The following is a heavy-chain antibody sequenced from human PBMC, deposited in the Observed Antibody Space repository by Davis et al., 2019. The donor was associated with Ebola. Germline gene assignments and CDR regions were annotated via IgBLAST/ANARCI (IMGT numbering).Heavy chain of an antibody. CDR2: INHSGST. J-gene: IGHJ6*02. V-gene: IGHV4-39*07. D-gene: IGHD6-13*01. CDR3: VKGGIPAAVPYGLDV. CDR1: GGSISSSSYY. Sequence: MPSETLSLTCTVSGGSISSSSYYWGWIRQPPGKGLEWIGEINHSGSTNYNPSLKSRVTISVDTSKNQFSLKLSSVTAADTAVYYCVKGGIPAAVPYGLDVWGQGTTVTVSS.